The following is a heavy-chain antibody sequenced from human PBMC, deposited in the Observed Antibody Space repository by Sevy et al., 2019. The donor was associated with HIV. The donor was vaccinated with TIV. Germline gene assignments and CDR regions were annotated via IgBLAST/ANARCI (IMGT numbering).Heavy chain of an antibody. CDR2: FDPEDGET. J-gene: IGHJ4*02. Sequence: ASVKVSCKVSGYTLTGLSMHWVRQAPGKGLEWMGSFDPEDGETIYAQTFQGRVTMTEDTSTDTAYMELSSLRSEDTAVYFCATTKDYYDSSGCPFDYWGQGTLVTVSS. CDR3: ATTKDYYDSSGCPFDY. D-gene: IGHD3-22*01. V-gene: IGHV1-24*01. CDR1: GYTLTGLS.